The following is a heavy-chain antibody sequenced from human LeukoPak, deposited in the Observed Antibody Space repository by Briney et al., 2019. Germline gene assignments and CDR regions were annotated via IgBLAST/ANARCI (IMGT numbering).Heavy chain of an antibody. V-gene: IGHV3-7*03. CDR1: GFTFSSYW. D-gene: IGHD3-9*01. CDR3: ARDYTGYFP. Sequence: GSLRLSCEASGFTFSSYWMSWVRQAPGKGLEWVANIKTDGSEKYYVDSVKGRFTISRDNAKNSLYLQMNSLGAEDTAVYYCARDYTGYFPWGQGTLVIVSS. J-gene: IGHJ5*02. CDR2: IKTDGSEK.